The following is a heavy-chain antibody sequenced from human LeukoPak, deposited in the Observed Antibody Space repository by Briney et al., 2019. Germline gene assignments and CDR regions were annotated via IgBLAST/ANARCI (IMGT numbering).Heavy chain of an antibody. J-gene: IGHJ4*02. CDR2: ISRNSGSI. CDR1: GFTFDDYA. D-gene: IGHD6-13*01. Sequence: PGRSLRLSCAASGFTFDDYAMHWVRQAPGKGLEWVSGISRNSGSIGYADSVKGRFTISRDNAKNSLYLQMNSLRAEDTALYYCAKDMGYSSSWPFNYWGQGTLVTVSS. CDR3: AKDMGYSSSWPFNY. V-gene: IGHV3-9*01.